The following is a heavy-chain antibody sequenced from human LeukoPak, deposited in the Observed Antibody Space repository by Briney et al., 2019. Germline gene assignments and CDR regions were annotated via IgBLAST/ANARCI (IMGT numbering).Heavy chain of an antibody. CDR3: ARGTHYGNYVGIDY. Sequence: ASVKVSCKASGYTFTNYGISWVRQAPGQGLEWMGWITTYNANTNYAQNLQGRVTMTTDTSTSTAYMELTSLTSDDTAVYYCARGTHYGNYVGIDYWGQGTLVTVSS. D-gene: IGHD4-11*01. CDR2: ITTYNANT. J-gene: IGHJ4*02. CDR1: GYTFTNYG. V-gene: IGHV1-18*01.